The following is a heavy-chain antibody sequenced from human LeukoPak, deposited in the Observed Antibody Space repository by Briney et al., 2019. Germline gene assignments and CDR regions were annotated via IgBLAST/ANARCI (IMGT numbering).Heavy chain of an antibody. V-gene: IGHV3-9*01. J-gene: IGHJ4*02. Sequence: GGSLRLSCAASGFTFDDYAMQWVRQAPGKGLEWVSGISWNSGSIGYADSVKGRFTISRDNAKNSLYLQMNSLRAEDTALYYCANPHYWGQGTLVTVSS. CDR3: ANPHY. CDR1: GFTFDDYA. CDR2: ISWNSGSI.